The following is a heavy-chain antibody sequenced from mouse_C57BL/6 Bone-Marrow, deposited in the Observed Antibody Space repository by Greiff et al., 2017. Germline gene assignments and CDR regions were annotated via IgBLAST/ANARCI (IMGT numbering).Heavy chain of an antibody. CDR3: ARPIYYDYDFDY. Sequence: EVKLMESGGGLVKPGGSLKLSCAASGFTFSDYGMHWVRQAPEKGLEWVAYISSGSSTIYYADTVKGRFPISRDNAKNTLFLQMTSLRSEDTAMYYCARPIYYDYDFDYWGQGTTLTVSS. CDR1: GFTFSDYG. CDR2: ISSGSSTI. J-gene: IGHJ2*01. V-gene: IGHV5-17*01. D-gene: IGHD2-4*01.